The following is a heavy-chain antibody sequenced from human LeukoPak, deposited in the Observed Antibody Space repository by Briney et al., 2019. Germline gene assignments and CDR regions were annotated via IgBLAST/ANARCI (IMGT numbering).Heavy chain of an antibody. CDR3: ARGGGSSGYYNSLFDY. D-gene: IGHD3-22*01. J-gene: IGHJ4*02. V-gene: IGHV4-59*01. CDR1: GGSISSYY. Sequence: SVTLSLTCTVSGGSISSYYWSWIRQPPGKGLEWIGYIYYSGSTNYNPSLKSRVTISVDTSKNQFSLKLSSVTAADTAVYYCARGGGSSGYYNSLFDYWGQGTLVTVSS. CDR2: IYYSGST.